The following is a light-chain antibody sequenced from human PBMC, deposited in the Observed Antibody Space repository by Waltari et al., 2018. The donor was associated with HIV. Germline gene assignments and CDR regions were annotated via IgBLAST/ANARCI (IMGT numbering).Light chain of an antibody. Sequence: EIMMTQSPATLSVSPGERATLSCRASQSLGSNLAWYQLKPGQAPRLLIYGASTRATGVPARFSGSGSGIQFSLTINSLQSEDFATYYCQQYNKWPMYTFGQGTKLEMK. V-gene: IGKV3-15*01. CDR3: QQYNKWPMYT. J-gene: IGKJ2*01. CDR2: GAS. CDR1: QSLGSN.